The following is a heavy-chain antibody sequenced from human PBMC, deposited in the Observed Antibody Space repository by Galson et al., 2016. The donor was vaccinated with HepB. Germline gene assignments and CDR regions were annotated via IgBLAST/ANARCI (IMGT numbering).Heavy chain of an antibody. CDR2: IYWDDDK. CDR3: AHRGLPIFGVVIESSSYAFDV. J-gene: IGHJ3*01. V-gene: IGHV2-5*02. Sequence: PALVKPTQTLTLTCSFSGFSLSTSGVGVGWIRQSPGKALEWLALIYWDDDKRYSPSLKSRLTITKDTSKNQVNLTLTDMDPVDTATYYCAHRGLPIFGVVIESSSYAFDVWGQGTTVTVSS. CDR1: GFSLSTSGVG. D-gene: IGHD3-3*01.